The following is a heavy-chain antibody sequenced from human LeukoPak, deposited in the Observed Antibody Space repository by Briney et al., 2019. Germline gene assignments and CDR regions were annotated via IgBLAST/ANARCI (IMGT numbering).Heavy chain of an antibody. Sequence: PSETLSLTCSVSGGSISSYYWSWIRQPPGKGLEWIGYIYDSGSTNYTPSLKSRVTISADTSKNQFSLKLSSVTAADTAVYYCARGYCSGGSCVDYWGQGTLVTVSS. CDR3: ARGYCSGGSCVDY. D-gene: IGHD2-15*01. V-gene: IGHV4-59*01. CDR1: GGSISSYY. J-gene: IGHJ4*02. CDR2: IYDSGST.